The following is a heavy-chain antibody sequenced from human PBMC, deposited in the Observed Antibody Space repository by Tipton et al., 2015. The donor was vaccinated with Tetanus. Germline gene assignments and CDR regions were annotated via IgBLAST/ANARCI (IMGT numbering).Heavy chain of an antibody. D-gene: IGHD2-21*02. CDR3: ARLTSCGGDCYYFDY. CDR2: INPYGGST. Sequence: QVQLVQSGPEVKKPGASVKISCKASGYTFTGNEMHWVRQAPGQGLEWMGLINPYGGSTSSTQKFQGRVSLTRDTSTSTVYMELSSLTSEDMAVYYCARLTSCGGDCYYFDYWGQGSLVTVSS. V-gene: IGHV1-46*01. J-gene: IGHJ4*02. CDR1: GYTFTGNE.